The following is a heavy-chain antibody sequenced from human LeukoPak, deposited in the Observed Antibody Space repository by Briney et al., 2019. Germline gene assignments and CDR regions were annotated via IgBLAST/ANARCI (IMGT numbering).Heavy chain of an antibody. Sequence: GASVKVSCKVSGYTLTELSMHWVRQAPGKGLEWMGGFDPEDGETIYAQKFQGRVTMTRDTSTSTVYMELSSLRSEDTAVYYCARVFDSSGYYVRGWFDPWGQGTLVTVSS. CDR3: ARVFDSSGYYVRGWFDP. CDR1: GYTLTELS. CDR2: FDPEDGET. V-gene: IGHV1-24*01. J-gene: IGHJ5*02. D-gene: IGHD3-22*01.